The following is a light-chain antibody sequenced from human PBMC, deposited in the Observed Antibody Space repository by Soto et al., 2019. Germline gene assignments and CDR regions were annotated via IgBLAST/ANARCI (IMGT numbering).Light chain of an antibody. CDR3: QHYNSYPWT. Sequence: DIQMTQSPSTLSASIGDRVTITCRASQTINNWLAWYQQKPGKAPNLLLYHASNLETGVPSRFSGSAFGTEFTLTISSLQPDDFATSFCQHYNSYPWTFGQGTKVEIK. V-gene: IGKV1-5*01. J-gene: IGKJ1*01. CDR2: HAS. CDR1: QTINNW.